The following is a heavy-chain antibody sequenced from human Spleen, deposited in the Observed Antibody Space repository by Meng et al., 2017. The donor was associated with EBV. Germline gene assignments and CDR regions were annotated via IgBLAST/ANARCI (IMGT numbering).Heavy chain of an antibody. CDR3: ARGYNAWIQIPFY. D-gene: IGHD5-18*01. CDR2: INTNTGEA. J-gene: IGHJ4*02. CDR1: GYTFTSYV. V-gene: IGHV7-4-1*02. Sequence: QGQMLQLGSGVKKPGASWRVSCKASGYTFTSYVMNWVRQAPGQGLEWVGWINTNTGEARYAQGFTGRFVFSLDTSVSTAHLQISSLMAEDTAVYYCARGYNAWIQIPFYWGQGTLVTVSS.